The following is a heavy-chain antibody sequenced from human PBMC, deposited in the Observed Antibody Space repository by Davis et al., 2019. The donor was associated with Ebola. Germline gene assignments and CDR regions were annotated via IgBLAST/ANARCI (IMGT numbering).Heavy chain of an antibody. CDR1: GGSFSGYY. CDR2: IYYSGST. J-gene: IGHJ6*02. CDR3: AREDIVVVPAAVGYYYYYYGMDV. D-gene: IGHD2-2*01. V-gene: IGHV4-59*01. Sequence: PSETLSLTCAVYGGSFSGYYWSWIRQPPGKGLEWIGYIYYSGSTNYNPSLKSRVTISVDTSKNQFSLKLSSVTAADTAVYYCAREDIVVVPAAVGYYYYYYGMDVWGQGTTVTVSS.